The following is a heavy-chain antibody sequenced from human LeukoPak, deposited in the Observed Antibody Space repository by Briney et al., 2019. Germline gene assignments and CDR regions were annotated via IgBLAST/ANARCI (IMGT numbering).Heavy chain of an antibody. J-gene: IGHJ3*02. D-gene: IGHD3-3*01. Sequence: PSETLSLTCSVSADSINSIYCWGWIRQPPGKGLEWIGTICHTGRTYYKPSLESRVTISMDTSKKQFSLRLSSVTAADTAVYYCARQRYDFWSGYYRPPDAFDIWGQGTMVTVSS. CDR2: ICHTGRT. V-gene: IGHV4-38-2*01. CDR3: ARQRYDFWSGYYRPPDAFDI. CDR1: ADSINSIYC.